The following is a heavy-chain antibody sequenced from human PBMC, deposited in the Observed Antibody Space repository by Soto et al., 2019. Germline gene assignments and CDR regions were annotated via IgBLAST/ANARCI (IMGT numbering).Heavy chain of an antibody. V-gene: IGHV4-39*01. CDR2: IYYSGTP. J-gene: IGHJ4*02. CDR1: GGSISSSSYY. Sequence: QLQLQESGPGLVKPSEPLSLTCTVSGGSISSSSYYWGWIRQPPGKGLGLEWIGNIYYSGTPYYNPSLKSRITISVDTSKNQFSLKLTSVTAADTAVYYCARHVRPGAPSHFDYWGQGILVTVSS. CDR3: ARHVRPGAPSHFDY. D-gene: IGHD3-10*02.